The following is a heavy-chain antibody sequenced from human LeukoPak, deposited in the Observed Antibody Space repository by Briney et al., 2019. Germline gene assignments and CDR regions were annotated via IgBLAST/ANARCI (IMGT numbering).Heavy chain of an antibody. CDR3: AGGDY. D-gene: IGHD3-16*01. V-gene: IGHV3-30-3*01. Sequence: GGTLRLSCAASGFTFSSYAMHWVRQAPGKGLEWVAVISYDGSNKYYADSVKGRFTISRDNSKNTLYLQMNSLRAEDTAVYYCAGGDYWGQGTLVTVSS. CDR1: GFTFSSYA. J-gene: IGHJ4*02. CDR2: ISYDGSNK.